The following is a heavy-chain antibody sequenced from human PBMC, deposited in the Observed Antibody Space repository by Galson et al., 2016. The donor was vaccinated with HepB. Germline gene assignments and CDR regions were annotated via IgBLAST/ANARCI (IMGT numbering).Heavy chain of an antibody. CDR2: ISGNGETI. J-gene: IGHJ4*02. CDR3: ATRSSGWYYFDY. D-gene: IGHD6-19*01. CDR1: GFTFSNYA. Sequence: SLRLSCAASGFTFSNYAMTWVRQAPGKGLEWVSTISGNGETIFYADSVKGRFTISRDNAKNSLYLQMNSLRAEDTAVYYCATRSSGWYYFDYWGQGTLVTVSS. V-gene: IGHV3-23*01.